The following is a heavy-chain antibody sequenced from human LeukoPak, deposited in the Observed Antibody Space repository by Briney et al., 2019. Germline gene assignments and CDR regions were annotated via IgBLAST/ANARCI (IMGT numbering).Heavy chain of an antibody. J-gene: IGHJ3*02. CDR1: GGCITFSYF. CDR2: IYYDGST. D-gene: IGHD4-11*01. Sequence: SDTLSLTCTVSGGCITFSYFWGWVRQPPGEGLEWVGSIYYDGSTYYHPSLKSRVTISVDTSKNQFSLTLSSVTAADTAVYHCARPRTTVTTYDAFDMWGQGTMVTVPS. CDR3: ARPRTTVTTYDAFDM. V-gene: IGHV4-39*01.